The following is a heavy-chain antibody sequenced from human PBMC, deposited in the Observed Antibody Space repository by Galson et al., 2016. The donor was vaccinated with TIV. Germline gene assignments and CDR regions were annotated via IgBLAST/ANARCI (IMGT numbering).Heavy chain of an antibody. CDR3: VREREVSSSGWFGNFFAFDI. CDR2: TYYRSKWYS. Sequence: CAISGDSVSSNRTAWNWIRQSPARGLEWLGRTYYRSKWYSNYEVSLKSRININSDTSKNKFSLHLNSVSPADTAVYYCVREREVSSSGWFGNFFAFDIWGLGTLVTVSS. CDR1: GDSVSSNRTA. J-gene: IGHJ3*02. V-gene: IGHV6-1*01. D-gene: IGHD6-19*01.